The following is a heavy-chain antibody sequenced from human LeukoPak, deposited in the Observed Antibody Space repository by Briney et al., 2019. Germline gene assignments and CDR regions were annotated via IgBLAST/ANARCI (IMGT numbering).Heavy chain of an antibody. CDR2: ISAYNHNT. J-gene: IGHJ4*02. V-gene: IGHV1-18*01. D-gene: IGHD2-2*01. CDR1: GYSFINFG. CDR3: ARDLMYCDTMSCYDGDFDY. Sequence: ASVKVSCKASGYSFINFGLSWVRQAPGRGLEWMGWISAYNHNTNYAQKFQGRVTMTIDTSTTTVYMELRSLRSDDTAIYYCARDLMYCDTMSCYDGDFDYWGQGTPVTVSS.